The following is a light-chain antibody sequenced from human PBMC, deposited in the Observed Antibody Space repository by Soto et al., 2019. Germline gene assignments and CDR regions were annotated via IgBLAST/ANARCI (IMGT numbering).Light chain of an antibody. CDR1: QSLLHSNGYNY. CDR2: LGS. J-gene: IGKJ1*01. V-gene: IGKV2-28*01. Sequence: DIVMTQSPLSLPVTPGEPASISCRSSQSLLHSNGYNYLDWYLQKPGQSPQLLIYLGSNRASGVPDRFSGSGSGTDCTLTISRVEAEDVGVYYCMHGLHLWTFGQGTKVEIK. CDR3: MHGLHLWT.